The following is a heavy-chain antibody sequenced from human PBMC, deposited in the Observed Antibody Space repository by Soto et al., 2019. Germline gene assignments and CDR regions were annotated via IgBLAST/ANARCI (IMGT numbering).Heavy chain of an antibody. V-gene: IGHV1-8*01. CDR1: GYTFTIFD. Sequence: AAGKVSCKASGYTFTIFDINCVLQATGQGLEWMGWMNPKSGATGYAQKFQGRVTMTRDTSITTAYMELSGLRSEDTAVYYCARGQRGGSYVDPWGQGTPVTVSS. CDR3: ARGQRGGSYVDP. D-gene: IGHD1-26*01. J-gene: IGHJ5*02. CDR2: MNPKSGAT.